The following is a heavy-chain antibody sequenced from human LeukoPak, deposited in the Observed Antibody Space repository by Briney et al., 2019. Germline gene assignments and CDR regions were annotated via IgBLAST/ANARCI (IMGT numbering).Heavy chain of an antibody. CDR2: IGTAGDT. Sequence: GGSLRLSCAASGFTFSSYDMHWVRQATGKGLEWVSAIGTAGDTYYPGSVKGRFTISRENAKNSLYLQMNSLRAGDTAVYYCASLGYCSSTSCYNAFDIWGQGTMVTVSS. D-gene: IGHD2-2*02. V-gene: IGHV3-13*01. J-gene: IGHJ3*02. CDR3: ASLGYCSSTSCYNAFDI. CDR1: GFTFSSYD.